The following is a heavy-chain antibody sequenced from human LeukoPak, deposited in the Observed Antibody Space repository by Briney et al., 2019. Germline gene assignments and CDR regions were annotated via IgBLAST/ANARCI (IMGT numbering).Heavy chain of an antibody. Sequence: SETLSLTCTVSGASVTDYYWTWIRQPPGQGLEWIGYVFDSGGANYNPSLKSRVTISVDTSKYQFSVKLGSVTAADTAVYYCAAALGRYGDYSRGYYFDYWGQGTLVTVSS. V-gene: IGHV4-59*02. CDR3: AAALGRYGDYSRGYYFDY. CDR1: GASVTDYY. J-gene: IGHJ4*02. D-gene: IGHD4-17*01. CDR2: VFDSGGA.